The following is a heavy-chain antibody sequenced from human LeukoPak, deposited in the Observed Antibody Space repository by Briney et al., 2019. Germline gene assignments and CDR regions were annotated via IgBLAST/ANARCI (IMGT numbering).Heavy chain of an antibody. J-gene: IGHJ6*03. CDR1: GGSFSGYY. CDR2: INHSGST. V-gene: IGHV4-34*01. CDR3: ARQETLRVGGSGIYHYYYYCFYMDV. D-gene: IGHD3-10*01. Sequence: PSETLSLTCAVYGGSFSGYYGSWIRQPPGKGLEWIGEINHSGSTNYHPSLKGRVTISVDTSKNQFSLKLSSVTAADTAVYYCARQETLRVGGSGIYHYYYYCFYMDVWGKGTTVTISS.